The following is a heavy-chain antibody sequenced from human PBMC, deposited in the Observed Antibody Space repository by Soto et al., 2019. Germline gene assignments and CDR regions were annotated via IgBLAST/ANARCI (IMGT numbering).Heavy chain of an antibody. Sequence: EVQLVESGGGLVQPGGSLRLSCAASGLIFSNYKMHWVRQAPGKGLVWVSRISTDGSITDYADSVKGRFTVSRDNAKNTLYLQMNRLRVDDTAVYYCASATNGLHYWGQGTLVTVSS. CDR1: GLIFSNYK. CDR3: ASATNGLHY. D-gene: IGHD2-8*01. V-gene: IGHV3-74*01. J-gene: IGHJ4*02. CDR2: ISTDGSIT.